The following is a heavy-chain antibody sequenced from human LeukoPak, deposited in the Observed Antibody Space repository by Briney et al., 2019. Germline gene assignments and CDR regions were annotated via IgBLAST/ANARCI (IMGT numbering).Heavy chain of an antibody. Sequence: GGSLRLSCAASGFTFSSYAMHWVRQAPGKGLECVSGISSNGGSTYYANSVKGRFTISRDNSKNTLYLQMGSLRADDMAVYYCARGAGYCSSTSCPPYWFDPWGQGTLVTVSS. CDR2: ISSNGGST. V-gene: IGHV3-64*01. CDR3: ARGAGYCSSTSCPPYWFDP. D-gene: IGHD2-2*01. CDR1: GFTFSSYA. J-gene: IGHJ5*02.